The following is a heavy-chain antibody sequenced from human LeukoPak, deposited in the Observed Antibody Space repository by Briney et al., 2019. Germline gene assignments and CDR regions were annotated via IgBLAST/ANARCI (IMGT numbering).Heavy chain of an antibody. CDR3: ARGMVRGVFDY. CDR1: GGSISSGGYY. V-gene: IGHV4-31*03. D-gene: IGHD3-10*01. CDR2: IYYSGST. Sequence: PSETLSLTCTVSGGSISSGGYYWSRIRQHPGKGLEWIGYIYYSGSTYYNPSLKSRVTISVDTSKNQFSLKLSSVTAADTAVYYCARGMVRGVFDYWGQGTLVTVSS. J-gene: IGHJ4*02.